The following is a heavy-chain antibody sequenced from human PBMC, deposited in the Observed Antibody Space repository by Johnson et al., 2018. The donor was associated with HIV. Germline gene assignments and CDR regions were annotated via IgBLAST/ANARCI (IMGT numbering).Heavy chain of an antibody. CDR1: GFTFDDYA. V-gene: IGHV3-9*01. Sequence: VESGGGLVQPGRSLRLSCTASGFTFDDYAMHWVRQAPGKGLEWVSGISWNSGSIAYADSVKGRFTISRDNAKNSLYLQMNNLRVEDTALYYCRSSENYYFERDIWGQGTMVTVSS. J-gene: IGHJ3*02. CDR3: RSSENYYFERDI. CDR2: ISWNSGSI. D-gene: IGHD3-10*01.